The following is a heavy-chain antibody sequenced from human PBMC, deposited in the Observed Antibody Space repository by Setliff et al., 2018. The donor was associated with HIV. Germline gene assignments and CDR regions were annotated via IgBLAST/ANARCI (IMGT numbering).Heavy chain of an antibody. CDR2: IIPILGIA. J-gene: IGHJ5*02. V-gene: IGHV1-69*10. Sequence: ASVKVSCKASGGTFSSYVISWVRQAPGQGLEWMGGIIPILGIANYAQKFQGRVTITADKSTSTAYMELSSLRSEDTAVYYCARAGRRGREQGSKGFDPWGQGTLVTVSS. CDR3: ARAGRRGREQGSKGFDP. D-gene: IGHD1-26*01. CDR1: GGTFSSYV.